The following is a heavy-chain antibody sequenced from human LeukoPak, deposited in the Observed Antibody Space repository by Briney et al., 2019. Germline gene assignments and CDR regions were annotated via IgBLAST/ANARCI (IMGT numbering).Heavy chain of an antibody. J-gene: IGHJ6*02. D-gene: IGHD2-2*01. CDR1: GFTFSSYD. V-gene: IGHV3-13*04. CDR3: AREGPCSSTSCHYGMDV. Sequence: PGGSLRLSCAASGFTFSSYDMHWVRQATGKGLEWVSAIGTAGDTYYPGSVKGRFTISRENAKNSLYLQMNSLRAGDTAVYYCAREGPCSSTSCHYGMDVRGQGTTVTVSS. CDR2: IGTAGDT.